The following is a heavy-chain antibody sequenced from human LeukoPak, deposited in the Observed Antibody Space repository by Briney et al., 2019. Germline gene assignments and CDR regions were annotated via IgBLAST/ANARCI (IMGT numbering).Heavy chain of an antibody. CDR3: AKPSSGTVTNSQVDY. CDR1: GFTFSSYA. Sequence: GGSLRLSCAASGFTFSSYAMSWVRQAPGKGLEWVSAISGSGGSTYYADSVKGRFTISRDNSKNTLYLQMNSLRAEDTAVYYCAKPSSGTVTNSQVDYWGQGTLVTVSS. D-gene: IGHD4-17*01. V-gene: IGHV3-23*01. J-gene: IGHJ4*02. CDR2: ISGSGGST.